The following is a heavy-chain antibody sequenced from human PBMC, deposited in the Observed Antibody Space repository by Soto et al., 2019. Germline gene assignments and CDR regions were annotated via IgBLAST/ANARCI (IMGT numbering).Heavy chain of an antibody. D-gene: IGHD2-21*01. V-gene: IGHV4-59*08. Sequence: SSETLSLTCTVSGGYISSYYWSWIRQPPGKGLEWIGYIYYSGSTNYNPSLKSRVTISVDTSKNQFSLKLSSVTAADTAVYYCARQDCGGDCYYYYYMDVWGKGTTVTVSS. CDR2: IYYSGST. CDR3: ARQDCGGDCYYYYYMDV. J-gene: IGHJ6*03. CDR1: GGYISSYY.